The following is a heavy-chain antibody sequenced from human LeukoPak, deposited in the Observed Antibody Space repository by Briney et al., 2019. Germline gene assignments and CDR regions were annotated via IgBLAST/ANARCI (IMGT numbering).Heavy chain of an antibody. CDR2: ISYSGNT. V-gene: IGHV4-39*01. J-gene: IGHJ3*02. D-gene: IGHD2-15*01. CDR3: ARHCCSGPAKRVFDI. CDR1: GGSISSYY. Sequence: SETPSLTCTVSGGSISSYYWGWVRQPPGKGLEWIGTISYSGNTDYNPSLRSRVTISVDTSNNQFSLRLGSVTAADTAVYHCARHCCSGPAKRVFDIWGQGTMVTVSS.